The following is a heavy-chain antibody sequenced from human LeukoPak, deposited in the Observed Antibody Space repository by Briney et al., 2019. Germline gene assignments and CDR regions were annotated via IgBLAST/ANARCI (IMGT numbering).Heavy chain of an antibody. CDR2: IYYSGST. J-gene: IGHJ1*01. CDR3: ARGSGSYYDSQPRDRPFQH. Sequence: SETLSLTCTVSGGSISSSNFYWGWIRQPPGKGLEWIGSIYYSGSTNYNPSLKSRVTISVDTSKNQFSLKLSSVTAADTAVYYCARGSGSYYDSQPRDRPFQHWGQGTLVTVSS. V-gene: IGHV4-39*07. D-gene: IGHD3-22*01. CDR1: GGSISSSNFY.